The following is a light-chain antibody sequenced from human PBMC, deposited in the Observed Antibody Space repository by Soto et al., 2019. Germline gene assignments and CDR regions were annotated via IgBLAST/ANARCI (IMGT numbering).Light chain of an antibody. CDR3: MQVLQTPT. Sequence: EIVMTQAPLSLPVTPGEPASISCRSSQSLLHTDGYNYLAWYLQKPGHSPQLLIYLASNRASGVPDRFRGSGSGTDFTLKISRVEAEDVGVYYCMQVLQTPTFGGGTKLEIK. J-gene: IGKJ4*01. CDR1: QSLLHTDGYNY. CDR2: LAS. V-gene: IGKV2-28*01.